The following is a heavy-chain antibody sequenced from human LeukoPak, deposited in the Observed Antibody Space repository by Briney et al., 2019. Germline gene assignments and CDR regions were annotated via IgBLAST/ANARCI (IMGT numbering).Heavy chain of an antibody. CDR3: AKENTYYVWGSYRYPYYFDY. CDR2: ISYDGSNK. V-gene: IGHV3-30*18. J-gene: IGHJ4*02. Sequence: PGGSLRLSCAASGFTFSSYGMHWVRQAPGKGLEWMAVISYDGSNKYYADSVKGRFTISRDNSKNTLYLQMNSLRAEDTAVYYCAKENTYYVWGSYRYPYYFDYWGQGTLVTVSS. D-gene: IGHD3-16*02. CDR1: GFTFSSYG.